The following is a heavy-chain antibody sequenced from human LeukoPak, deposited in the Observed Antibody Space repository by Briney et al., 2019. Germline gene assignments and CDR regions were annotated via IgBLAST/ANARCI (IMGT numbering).Heavy chain of an antibody. D-gene: IGHD1-26*01. CDR1: GGSISSYY. Sequence: PSETLSLTCTVSGGSISSYYWSWIRQPPGKGLEWIGYIYYSGSTNYNPSLKSRVTISVDTSKNQFSLKLSSVTAADTAVYYCARDGAVGATMEYNWFDPWGQGTLVTVSS. CDR3: ARDGAVGATMEYNWFDP. CDR2: IYYSGST. J-gene: IGHJ5*02. V-gene: IGHV4-59*01.